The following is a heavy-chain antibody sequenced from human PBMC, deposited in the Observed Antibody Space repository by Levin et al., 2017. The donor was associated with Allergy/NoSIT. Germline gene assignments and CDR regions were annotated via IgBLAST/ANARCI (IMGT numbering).Heavy chain of an antibody. Sequence: GESLKISCAASGFTFNKYAMTWVRQAPGKGLEWVSSISDDGRDTYYADSVKGRFTISRDFSKNTLFLQMNNLRAEDTAVYYCAKRIEYTSSSAYFDYWGQGTLVTVSS. D-gene: IGHD6-6*01. CDR3: AKRIEYTSSSAYFDY. V-gene: IGHV3-23*01. J-gene: IGHJ4*02. CDR2: ISDDGRDT. CDR1: GFTFNKYA.